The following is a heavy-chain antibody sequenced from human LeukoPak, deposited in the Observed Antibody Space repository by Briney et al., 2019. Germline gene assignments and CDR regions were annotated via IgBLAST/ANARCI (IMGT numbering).Heavy chain of an antibody. V-gene: IGHV3-23*01. CDR3: ARDHDNTDYYYYFDS. CDR1: GFSFDAYA. D-gene: IGHD2-21*02. CDR2: ISKTGRTT. J-gene: IGHJ4*02. Sequence: GGSLRISCAASGFSFDAYAMSWVRQAPGKGLEWVSGISKTGRTTFYTDSVKGRFTISRDNSKNTLHLQMNRLRVEDTALYYCARDHDNTDYYYYFDSWGQGTLVTVSS.